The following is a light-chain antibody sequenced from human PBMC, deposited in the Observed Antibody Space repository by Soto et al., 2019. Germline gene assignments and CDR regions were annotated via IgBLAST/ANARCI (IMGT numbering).Light chain of an antibody. CDR3: PQYSNWPPMYT. CDR2: GAS. CDR1: QSVSSN. Sequence: EIVMTQSPATLSVSPGERATLSCRASQSVSSNLAWYQQKPGQTPRLLIYGASTRATGIPARFSGSGSGTEFTLTISSLQSEDFAVYYCPQYSNWPPMYTFGQGTKLAIK. J-gene: IGKJ2*01. V-gene: IGKV3-15*01.